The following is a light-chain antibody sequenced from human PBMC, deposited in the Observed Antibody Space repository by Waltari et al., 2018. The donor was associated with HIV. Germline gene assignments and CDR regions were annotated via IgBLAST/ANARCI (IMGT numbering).Light chain of an antibody. CDR2: ATT. V-gene: IGLV7-43*01. J-gene: IGLJ3*02. Sequence: HTVGTQEPSLTVAPGGTVTLTSSSSTGPATSGCAENWFQQKPRQPPKALVFATTKTHSWTPDRFSVSRLGGDAVLTVSGVRPEDEADYYCLLYFSGFRPKWVFGGGTRLTVL. CDR1: TGPATSGCA. CDR3: LLYFSGFRPKWV.